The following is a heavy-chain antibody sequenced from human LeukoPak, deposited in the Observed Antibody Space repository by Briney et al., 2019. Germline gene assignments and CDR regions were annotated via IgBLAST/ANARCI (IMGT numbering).Heavy chain of an antibody. Sequence: SETLSLTCAVSGGSFSSYYWSWIRQPPGKGLEWIGYIYYSGSTNYNPSLKSRVTISVDTSKNQFSLKLSSVTAADTAVYYCARVIAARLGFGYYFDYWGQGTLVTVSS. CDR1: GGSFSSYY. J-gene: IGHJ4*02. D-gene: IGHD6-6*01. V-gene: IGHV4-59*01. CDR3: ARVIAARLGFGYYFDY. CDR2: IYYSGST.